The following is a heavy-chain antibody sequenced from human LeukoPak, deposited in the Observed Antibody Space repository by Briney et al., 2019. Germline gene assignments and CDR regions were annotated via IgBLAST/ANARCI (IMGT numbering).Heavy chain of an antibody. CDR3: AGNFDYGDYGFDY. D-gene: IGHD4-17*01. J-gene: IGHJ4*02. Sequence: SETLSLTCTVSGGSISSSSYYWGWIRQPPGKGLEWIGSIYYSGSTYYNPSLKSRVTISVDTSKNQFSLKLSSVTAADTAVYYCAGNFDYGDYGFDYWGQGTLVTVSS. CDR2: IYYSGST. CDR1: GGSISSSSYY. V-gene: IGHV4-39*07.